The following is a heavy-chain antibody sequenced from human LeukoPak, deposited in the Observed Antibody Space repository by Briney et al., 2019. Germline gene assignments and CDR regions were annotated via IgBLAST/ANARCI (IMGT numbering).Heavy chain of an antibody. Sequence: GASVKVSCKASGNTFTSYGISWVRQAPGQGLEWMGWISAYNGNTNYAQKLQGRVTMTTDTSTSTAYMELRSLRSEDTAVYYCATVKADGDYDGVFFLDYWGQGTLVTVSS. CDR1: GNTFTSYG. CDR3: ATVKADGDYDGVFFLDY. J-gene: IGHJ4*02. D-gene: IGHD4-17*01. V-gene: IGHV1-18*01. CDR2: ISAYNGNT.